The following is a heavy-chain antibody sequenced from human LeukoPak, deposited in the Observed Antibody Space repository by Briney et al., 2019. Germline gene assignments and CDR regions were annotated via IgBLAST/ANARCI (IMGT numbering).Heavy chain of an antibody. V-gene: IGHV4-61*02. CDR1: GGSISSGGYY. Sequence: SETLSLTCTVSGGSISSGGYYWSWLRQPAGKGLEWIGRIYTSGSTNYNPSLKSRVTMSVDTSKNQFSLKLSSVTAADTAVYYCARGTLWGMVEIAFDIWGQGTMVTVSS. J-gene: IGHJ3*02. D-gene: IGHD2-8*01. CDR3: ARGTLWGMVEIAFDI. CDR2: IYTSGST.